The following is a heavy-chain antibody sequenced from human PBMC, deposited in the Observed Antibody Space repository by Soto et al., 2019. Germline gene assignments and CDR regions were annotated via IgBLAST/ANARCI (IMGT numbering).Heavy chain of an antibody. J-gene: IGHJ5*02. CDR1: GGSILDSTYY. D-gene: IGHD3-22*01. CDR3: ARHASGYYYGWFDP. CDR2: IFYSGGT. Sequence: PSETLSLTCTVSGGSILDSTYYWAWIRQSPGKGLEWIGTIFYSGGTFYTPSLKSRVTMSVDTSNNQFSLKLSSVTAADTAVYYRARHASGYYYGWFDPWGQGTLVTVSS. V-gene: IGHV4-39*01.